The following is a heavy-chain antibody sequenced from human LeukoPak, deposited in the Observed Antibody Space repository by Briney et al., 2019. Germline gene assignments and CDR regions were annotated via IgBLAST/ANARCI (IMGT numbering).Heavy chain of an antibody. D-gene: IGHD1-26*01. CDR2: ITSKAYGGTT. J-gene: IGHJ4*02. V-gene: IGHV3-49*04. CDR3: TREVERGGSYWGGDS. CDR1: GFNFEDYA. Sequence: GRSLRLSCATSGFNFEDYAINWVRQAPGKGLEWVGLITSKAYGGTTELAAPVKGRFSISRDESKPIAYLQMNSLKIEDTGVYYCTREVERGGSYWGGDSWGQGTQVTVSS.